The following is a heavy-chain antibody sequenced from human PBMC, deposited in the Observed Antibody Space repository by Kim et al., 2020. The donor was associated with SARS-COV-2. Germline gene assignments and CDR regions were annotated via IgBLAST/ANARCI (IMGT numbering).Heavy chain of an antibody. CDR3: ARGGWYHFDY. CDR1: GGSTSSYY. CDR2: IYYTGGT. Sequence: SETLSLTCTVSGGSTSSYYWSWIRQPPGKGLEWIGYIYYTGGTNYNPSLRSRVTMSIDTSKNQFSLKLSSVTAADTAVYYCARGGWYHFDYWGQGTLV. D-gene: IGHD6-19*01. J-gene: IGHJ4*02. V-gene: IGHV4-59*01.